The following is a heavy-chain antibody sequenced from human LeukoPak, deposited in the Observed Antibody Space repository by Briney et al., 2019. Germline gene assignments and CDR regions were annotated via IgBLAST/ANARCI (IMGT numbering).Heavy chain of an antibody. CDR3: ARGYIVVVPAAMRLRFDP. D-gene: IGHD2-2*01. J-gene: IGHJ5*02. CDR2: MNPNSGNT. Sequence: GASVKVSCKASGYTFTSYDINWVRQATGQGLEWMGWMNPNSGNTGYAQKFQGRVTMTRNTSISTAYMELSSLRSEDTAVYYCARGYIVVVPAAMRLRFDPWGQGTLVTVSS. V-gene: IGHV1-8*01. CDR1: GYTFTSYD.